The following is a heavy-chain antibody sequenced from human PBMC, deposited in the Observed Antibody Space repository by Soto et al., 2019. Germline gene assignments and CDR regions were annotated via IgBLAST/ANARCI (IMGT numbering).Heavy chain of an antibody. V-gene: IGHV1-2*04. D-gene: IGHD3-10*01. CDR3: ARDFVPCMEECTANGSGSYYGGVFDP. Sequence: QVQLVQSGAEVKKPGASVKVSCKASGYTFTGYYMHWVRQAPGQGLEWMGWINPNSGGTNYAQKFQGWVTMTRDTSISTAYMELSRLRSDDTAVYYCARDFVPCMEECTANGSGSYYGGVFDPWGQGTLVTVSS. CDR2: INPNSGGT. CDR1: GYTFTGYY. J-gene: IGHJ5*02.